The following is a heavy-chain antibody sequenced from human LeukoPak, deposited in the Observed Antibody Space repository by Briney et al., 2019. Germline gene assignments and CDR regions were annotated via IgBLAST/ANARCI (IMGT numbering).Heavy chain of an antibody. CDR1: GASISSSY. CDR2: VYPSGYS. J-gene: IGHJ4*02. Sequence: SETLSLTCTVSGASISSSYWGWIRQPPTKELEWVGYVYPSGYSNDNPSVRGRVTLSLDTSKNQFSLRLSSVTAADTAVYYCARAVSAHSDTMYYFDNWGQGTLVTVSS. D-gene: IGHD2-21*02. CDR3: ARAVSAHSDTMYYFDN. V-gene: IGHV4-59*01.